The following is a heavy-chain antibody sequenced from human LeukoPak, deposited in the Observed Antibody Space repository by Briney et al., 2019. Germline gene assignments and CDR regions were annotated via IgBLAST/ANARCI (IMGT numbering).Heavy chain of an antibody. V-gene: IGHV5-10-1*01. Sequence: GESLRISCKGSGYSFTTYWISWMRQMPGKGLEWMGRIDLSDSYINYSPSFQGHVTISADKSISTAYLQWSSLQASDTAMYYCARHTGRDDAFDIWGQGTMVTVSS. CDR1: GYSFTTYW. CDR3: ARHTGRDDAFDI. CDR2: IDLSDSYI. J-gene: IGHJ3*02. D-gene: IGHD5-18*01.